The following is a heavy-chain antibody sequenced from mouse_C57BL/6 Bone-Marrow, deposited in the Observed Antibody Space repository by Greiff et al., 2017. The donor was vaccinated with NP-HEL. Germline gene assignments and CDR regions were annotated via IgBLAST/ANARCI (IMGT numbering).Heavy chain of an antibody. CDR1: GYTFTSYW. V-gene: IGHV1-64*01. J-gene: IGHJ1*03. CDR2: IHPNSGST. Sequence: QVQLQQSGAELVKPGASVKLSCKASGYTFTSYWMHWVKQRPGQGLEWIGMIHPNSGSTNYNEKFKSKATLTVDKSSSTAYMQLSSLTSEDSAVYYCASDGYYWYFDVWGTGTTVTVSS. CDR3: ASDGYYWYFDV. D-gene: IGHD2-3*01.